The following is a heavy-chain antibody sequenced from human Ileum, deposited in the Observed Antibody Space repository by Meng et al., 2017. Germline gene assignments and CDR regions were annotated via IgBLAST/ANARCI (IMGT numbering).Heavy chain of an antibody. CDR1: GFTVTEHL. CDR3: FWERG. D-gene: IGHD3-16*01. V-gene: IGHV3-74*01. CDR2: VDFTTGT. J-gene: IGHJ4*02. Sequence: GQMVQSGGGLVQPGGSLRLSCVASGFTVTEHLMHWVLQAPGKGLVWVAGVDFTTGTFYADPVKGRYTVTRDNAKNTVYLQMNSLRAEDTGVYYCFWERGWGQGTLVTVSS.